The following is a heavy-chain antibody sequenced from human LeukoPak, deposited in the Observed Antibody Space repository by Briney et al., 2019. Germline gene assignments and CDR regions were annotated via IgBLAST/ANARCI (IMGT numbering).Heavy chain of an antibody. J-gene: IGHJ4*02. CDR1: GGSFSGYY. CDR3: ARGVSGGNGSNFDY. CDR2: INHSGST. D-gene: IGHD1-26*01. Sequence: SETLSLTCAVYGGSFSGYYWSWIRQPPGKGLEWIGEINHSGSTNYNPSLKSRVTISVDMSKNQFSLKLSSVTAADTAVYYCARGVSGGNGSNFDYWGQGTLVTVSS. V-gene: IGHV4-34*01.